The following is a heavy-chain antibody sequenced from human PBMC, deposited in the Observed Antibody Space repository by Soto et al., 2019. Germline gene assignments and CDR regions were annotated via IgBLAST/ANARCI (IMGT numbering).Heavy chain of an antibody. Sequence: SETLSLTCTVSGGAVNSGTYYWSWIRQPPGKGLEWIGHIYFTGSTNYNPSLKSRVTMSLDTSRNQFSLKLSSVTAADTAVYYCTRGPPRVQWFDPWGLGTLVTVSS. CDR1: GGAVNSGTYY. CDR2: IYFTGST. V-gene: IGHV4-61*01. J-gene: IGHJ5*02. CDR3: TRGPPRVQWFDP.